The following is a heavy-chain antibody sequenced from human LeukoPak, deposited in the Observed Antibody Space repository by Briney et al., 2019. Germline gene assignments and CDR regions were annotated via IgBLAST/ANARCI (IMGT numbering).Heavy chain of an antibody. D-gene: IGHD3-9*01. V-gene: IGHV1-18*01. CDR2: ISAYNGNT. CDR3: ARERESHHGDTIYCYYGMDV. Sequence: ASVTVSCKASGYNFNIYGISWVRQAPGQGLERMGWISAYNGNTNYAQRVQDRVTMTTDTSTSTAYMELRSLRSDDTAVYFCARERESHHGDTIYCYYGMDVWGQGTTVTVSS. CDR1: GYNFNIYG. J-gene: IGHJ6*02.